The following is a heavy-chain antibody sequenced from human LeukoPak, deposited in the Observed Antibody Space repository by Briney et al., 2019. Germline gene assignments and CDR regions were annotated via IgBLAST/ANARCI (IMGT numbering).Heavy chain of an antibody. CDR1: GGSISSYY. D-gene: IGHD3-10*01. V-gene: IGHV4-59*01. CDR2: IYYSGST. J-gene: IGHJ5*02. CDR3: ARGGSTSYREFLYNWFDP. Sequence: SETLSLTCTVSGGSISSYYWSWIRQPPGKGLEWIGYIYYSGSTNYNPSLKSRVTTSVDTSKNQFSLKLSSVTAADTAVYYCARGGSTSYREFLYNWFDPWGQGILVTVSS.